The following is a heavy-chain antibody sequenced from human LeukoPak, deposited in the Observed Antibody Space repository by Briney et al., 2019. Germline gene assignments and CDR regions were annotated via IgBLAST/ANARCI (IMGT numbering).Heavy chain of an antibody. J-gene: IGHJ4*02. CDR3: ARDYYDSSGCIDY. Sequence: KPGGSLRLSCAASGFTFSDYYMSWIRQAPGKGPEWVSYISRSGEIMYYADSVKGRFTISRDNAKNSLYLQMNSLGAEDTAVYYCARDYYDSSGCIDYWGQGTLVTVYS. CDR1: GFTFSDYY. V-gene: IGHV3-11*01. CDR2: ISRSGEIM. D-gene: IGHD3-22*01.